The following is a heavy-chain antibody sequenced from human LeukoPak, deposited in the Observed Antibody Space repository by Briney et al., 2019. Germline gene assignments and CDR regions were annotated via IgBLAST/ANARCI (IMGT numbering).Heavy chain of an antibody. V-gene: IGHV4-30-4*08. D-gene: IGHD1-26*01. CDR1: GGSISSGDYY. CDR2: THYSGIT. J-gene: IGHJ5*02. CDR3: ARHLSGSSWFDP. Sequence: SQTLSLTCTVSGGSISSGDYYWSWIRQPPGKGLEWIGHTHYSGITYYSPSLKSRLTISVDTSKNQFSLKLSSVTAADTAMYYCARHLSGSSWFDPWGQGTLVTVSS.